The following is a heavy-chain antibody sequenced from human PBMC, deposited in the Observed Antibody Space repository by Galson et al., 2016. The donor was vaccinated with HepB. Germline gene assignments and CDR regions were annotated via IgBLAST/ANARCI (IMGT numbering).Heavy chain of an antibody. CDR2: IYYNGNT. V-gene: IGHV4-39*02. J-gene: IGHJ6*02. Sequence: SETLSLTCAVSGVSVTSTSYSWGWIRQTPGKGLEWIATIYYNGNTYYSASLKSRVSISLDTSQNRFSLKLSSVTAAATAVYYWARLGTVTTGGCRRKITYNGRDVWGQGTRVTVSS. CDR1: GVSVTSTSYS. D-gene: IGHD4-17*01. CDR3: ARLGTVTTGGCRRKITYNGRDV.